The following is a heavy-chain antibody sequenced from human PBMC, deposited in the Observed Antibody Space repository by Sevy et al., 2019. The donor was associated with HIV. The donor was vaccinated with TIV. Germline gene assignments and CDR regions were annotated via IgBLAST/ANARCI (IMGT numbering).Heavy chain of an antibody. J-gene: IGHJ4*02. CDR1: GYSITSGFL. CDR2: VYHSGTA. CDR3: ARHSHGSGTYYVPFDS. Sequence: SETLSLTCAVSGYSITSGFLWGWIRQPPGKGLEWIGSVYHSGTAYNNPSVNSQVIVSVDTSNNQFSLKLNSVTAADTAVYYCARHSHGSGTYYVPFDSWGQGTLVTVSS. D-gene: IGHD3-10*01. V-gene: IGHV4-38-2*01.